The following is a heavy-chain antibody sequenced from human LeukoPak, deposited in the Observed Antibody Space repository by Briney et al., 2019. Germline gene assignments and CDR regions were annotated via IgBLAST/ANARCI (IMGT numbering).Heavy chain of an antibody. CDR3: ATDGSGSYPLYYFDF. D-gene: IGHD3-10*01. J-gene: IGHJ4*02. V-gene: IGHV1-2*04. CDR2: INPNNGGT. Sequence: ASVKVSCKASGYTFSGHYMHWVRQAPGQGLEWRGWINPNNGGTNYAQKFQGWVTMTRDTSISTAYMELGRLRSDDTAVYYCATDGSGSYPLYYFDFWGQGTLVTVPS. CDR1: GYTFSGHY.